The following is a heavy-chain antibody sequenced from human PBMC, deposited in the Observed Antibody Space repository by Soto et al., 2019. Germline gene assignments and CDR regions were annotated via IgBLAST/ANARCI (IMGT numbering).Heavy chain of an antibody. V-gene: IGHV4-59*11. CDR2: VSHSGST. Sequence: SETLSLTCTDSGGSIFSHLWSWIRQPPGKGLEWIGYVSHSGSTTHNPSLKSRVTISLDTSQNQVSLRLRSVTAADTAVYYCAREGPLSGDAFDIWGRGTKVTVSS. D-gene: IGHD3-16*01. CDR1: GGSIFSHL. CDR3: AREGPLSGDAFDI. J-gene: IGHJ3*02.